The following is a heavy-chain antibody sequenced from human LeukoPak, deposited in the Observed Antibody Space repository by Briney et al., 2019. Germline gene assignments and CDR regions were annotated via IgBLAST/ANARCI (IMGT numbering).Heavy chain of an antibody. CDR3: ARDGLYSYGYSYFDY. D-gene: IGHD5-18*01. J-gene: IGHJ4*02. Sequence: PSETLSLTCTVSGGSISSGSYYWSWIRQPAGKGLEWIGRVHTSGTTNYNPSLKSRVTMSVDTSKNQLSLILTSVTAADTAVYYCARDGLYSYGYSYFDYWGQGTLVTVSS. V-gene: IGHV4-61*02. CDR2: VHTSGTT. CDR1: GGSISSGSYY.